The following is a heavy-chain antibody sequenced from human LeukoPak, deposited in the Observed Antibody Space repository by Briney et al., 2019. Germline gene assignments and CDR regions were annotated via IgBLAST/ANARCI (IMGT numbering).Heavy chain of an antibody. V-gene: IGHV1-8*03. CDR3: ARGGSDYGGNYYYYMDV. CDR2: MNPNSGNT. D-gene: IGHD4-23*01. CDR1: GYTFTSYD. Sequence: GASVKVSCKASGYTFTSYDINWVRQATGQGLEWMGWMNPNSGNTGYAQKFQGRVTITRNTSISTAYMELSSLRSEDTAVYYCARGGSDYGGNYYYYMDVWGKGTTVTVSS. J-gene: IGHJ6*03.